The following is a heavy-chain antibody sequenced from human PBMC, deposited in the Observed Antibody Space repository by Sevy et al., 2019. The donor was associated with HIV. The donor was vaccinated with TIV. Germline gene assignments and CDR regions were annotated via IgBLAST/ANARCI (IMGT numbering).Heavy chain of an antibody. V-gene: IGHV1-46*03. Sequence: ASVKVSCKASGYTFTKFYMHWVRQAPGQGLEWMGIINPSGGSTSYAQKFQGRVTMTRDTSTSTVYMEVRSLRSEDTALYYCAKSTWSGYSPPYFYHCVDVWGQGTTVTVSS. CDR1: GYTFTKFY. CDR3: AKSTWSGYSPPYFYHCVDV. CDR2: INPSGGST. D-gene: IGHD3-3*01. J-gene: IGHJ6*02.